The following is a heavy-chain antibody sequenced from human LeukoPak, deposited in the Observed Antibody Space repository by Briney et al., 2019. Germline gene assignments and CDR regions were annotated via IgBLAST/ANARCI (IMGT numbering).Heavy chain of an antibody. D-gene: IGHD3-9*01. Sequence: GGSLSLSCADSGFSFSKYWMHWVRQAPGKGLVWVSRISTDGTSTTYADLVKGRFTISRDNAKNTLYLQMNSLRAEDTAVYYCASESSDILRGGFEYWGKGVLVTVSS. CDR1: GFSFSKYW. CDR3: ASESSDILRGGFEY. J-gene: IGHJ4*02. V-gene: IGHV3-74*01. CDR2: ISTDGTST.